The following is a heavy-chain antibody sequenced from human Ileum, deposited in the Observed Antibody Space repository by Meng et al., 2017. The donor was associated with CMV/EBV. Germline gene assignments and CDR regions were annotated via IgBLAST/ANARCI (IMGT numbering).Heavy chain of an antibody. J-gene: IGHJ4*02. Sequence: VQLQESDPSLSKPSETLSSTCTLSGDSIQNYYWTWRRQPAGKGLEWLGRIHYSGGTDDNPTLKSRVNLSIDTSKNQLSLKIYSVTAADTAVYYCARAGARGVPVDLWGQGTLVTVSS. CDR3: ARAGARGVPVDL. D-gene: IGHD3-10*01. CDR2: IHYSGGT. V-gene: IGHV4-4*07. CDR1: GDSIQNYY.